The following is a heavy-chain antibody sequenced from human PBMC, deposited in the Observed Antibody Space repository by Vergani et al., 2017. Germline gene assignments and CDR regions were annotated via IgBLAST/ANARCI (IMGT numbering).Heavy chain of an antibody. CDR3: ARHGAGGTNWFDP. CDR1: GGSVSSGSYY. CDR2: IYYSGST. J-gene: IGHJ5*02. V-gene: IGHV4-61*10. Sequence: QVQLQESGPGLVKPSETLSLTCTVSGGSVSSGSYYWSWIRQPAGKGLEWIGYIYYSGSTNYNPSLKSRVTISVDTSKNQFSLKLSSVTAADTAVYYCARHGAGGTNWFDPWGQGTLVTVSS. D-gene: IGHD4-23*01.